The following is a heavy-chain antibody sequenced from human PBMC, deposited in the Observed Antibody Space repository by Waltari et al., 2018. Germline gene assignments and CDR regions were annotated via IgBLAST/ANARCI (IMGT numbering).Heavy chain of an antibody. CDR3: ARGNSGSSSGYYYYYMDV. Sequence: QVQLQQWGAGLLKPSETLSLTCAVYGGSSSGYYWSWIRQPPGKGLEWIGEINHSGSTNYNPSLKSRVTISVDTSKNQFSLKLSSVTAADTAVYYCARGNSGSSSGYYYYYMDVWGKGTTVTVSS. J-gene: IGHJ6*03. CDR1: GGSSSGYY. CDR2: INHSGST. V-gene: IGHV4-34*01. D-gene: IGHD1-26*01.